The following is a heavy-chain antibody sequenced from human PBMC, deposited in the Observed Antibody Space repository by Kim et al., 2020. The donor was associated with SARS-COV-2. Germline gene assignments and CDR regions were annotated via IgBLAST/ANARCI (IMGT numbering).Heavy chain of an antibody. Sequence: GESLKISCKSSAYNFANYWITWVRQMPGKGLEWMGRIDPRDSFTTYSPDFQGHVSISADKSIRTAYLHWSSLKTSDTAVYFCTSAADYDNWGQGTLVTVSS. V-gene: IGHV5-10-1*01. CDR3: TSAADYDN. CDR2: IDPRDSFT. J-gene: IGHJ4*02. D-gene: IGHD6-25*01. CDR1: AYNFANYW.